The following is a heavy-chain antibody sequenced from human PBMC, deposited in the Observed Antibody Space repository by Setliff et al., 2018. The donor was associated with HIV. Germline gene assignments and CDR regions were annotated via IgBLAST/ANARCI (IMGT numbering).Heavy chain of an antibody. D-gene: IGHD1-26*01. Sequence: SETLSLTCTVSGDSITRGSYYWSWIRQPAGKGLEWIGHIYTSGKTHYSPSLKSRITISADTSTNQLSLNLSSVTAADTAVYYCARIVRWELVATSTFFYYYMDVWGKGTTVTVSS. V-gene: IGHV4-61*09. J-gene: IGHJ6*03. CDR1: GDSITRGSYY. CDR2: IYTSGKT. CDR3: ARIVRWELVATSTFFYYYMDV.